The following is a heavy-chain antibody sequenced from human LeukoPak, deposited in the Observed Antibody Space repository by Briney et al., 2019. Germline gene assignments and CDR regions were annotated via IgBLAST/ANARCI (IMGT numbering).Heavy chain of an antibody. Sequence: PGGSLRLSCAASGFTFSSYAMSWVRQAPGKGLEWVSAISGSGGSTYYADSVKGRFTISRDNSKNTLYLQMNSLRGEDTAVYYCAKPPYIGLYYFDYWGQGTLVTVSS. CDR3: AKPPYIGLYYFDY. D-gene: IGHD2-15*01. V-gene: IGHV3-23*01. J-gene: IGHJ4*02. CDR1: GFTFSSYA. CDR2: ISGSGGST.